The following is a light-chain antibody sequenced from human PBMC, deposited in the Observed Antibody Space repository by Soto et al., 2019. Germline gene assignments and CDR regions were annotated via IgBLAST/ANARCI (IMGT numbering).Light chain of an antibody. CDR3: GADHGYGSNFPLV. CDR1: SGYSNYK. V-gene: IGLV9-49*01. J-gene: IGLJ2*01. Sequence: QLVLTQPPSASASLGASVTLTCTLSSGYSNYKVDWYQQRPGKGPRFVMRVGSGGIVGSKGDGIPGRFSVLGSGLDRFLIIKNIQEDDESDYHCGADHGYGSNFPLVCGGGTKLTVL. CDR2: VGSGGIVG.